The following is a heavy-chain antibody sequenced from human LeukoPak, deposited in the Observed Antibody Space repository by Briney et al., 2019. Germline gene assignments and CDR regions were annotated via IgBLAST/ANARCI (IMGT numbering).Heavy chain of an antibody. D-gene: IGHD3-3*01. J-gene: IGHJ4*02. Sequence: SETLSLTCSVSGGSIISSNYYWGWIRRPPGKGLEWIGSIYQSGSGSSYYNPSLKSRVTIFGDTSKNQFFLRLSSVTAADTAVYYCASTLRSLPYRRFDYWGQGTLVTVPS. V-gene: IGHV4-39*01. CDR3: ASTLRSLPYRRFDY. CDR2: IYQSGSGSS. CDR1: GGSIISSNYY.